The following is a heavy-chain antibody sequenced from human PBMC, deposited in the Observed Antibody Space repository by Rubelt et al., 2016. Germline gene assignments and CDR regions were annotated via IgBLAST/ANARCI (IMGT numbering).Heavy chain of an antibody. CDR1: GGSFSGYY. CDR2: INHSGST. CDR3: ARGLDNYGY. D-gene: IGHD3-16*01. Sequence: QVQLQQWGAGLLKPSETLSLTCAVYGGSFSGYYWSWIRQPPGKGLEWIGEINHSGSTNYNPSLKSRVTIAVGTSKDQFSLKLSSVTAADTAVYYCARGLDNYGYWGQGTLVTVSS. J-gene: IGHJ4*02. V-gene: IGHV4-34*01.